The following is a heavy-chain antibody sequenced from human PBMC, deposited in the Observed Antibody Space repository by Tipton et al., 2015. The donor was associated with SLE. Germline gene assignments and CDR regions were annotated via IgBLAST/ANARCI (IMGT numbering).Heavy chain of an antibody. Sequence: SLRLSCAASGFTFSDYYMNWIRQAPGKGLEWVSYISSSSSYTNYADSVKGRFTISRDDAKNSLYLQMNSLRAEDTAVYYCASGGGSFPMDVWGKGTTVTVSS. CDR2: ISSSSSYT. CDR1: GFTFSDYY. V-gene: IGHV3-11*03. CDR3: ASGGGSFPMDV. J-gene: IGHJ6*03. D-gene: IGHD2-15*01.